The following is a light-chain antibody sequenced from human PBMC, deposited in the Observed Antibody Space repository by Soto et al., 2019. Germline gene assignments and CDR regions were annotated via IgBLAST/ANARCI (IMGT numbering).Light chain of an antibody. J-gene: IGKJ3*01. V-gene: IGKV1-33*01. Sequence: DIQMTQSPSSVSASVGDRVTITCRASQGISSWLAWYQQKPGKAPKLLIYDASNLETGVPSRFSGSGSGTDFTFTISSLQPEDIATYYCQQYDNLPLFTFGPGTKVDIK. CDR1: QGISSW. CDR2: DAS. CDR3: QQYDNLPLFT.